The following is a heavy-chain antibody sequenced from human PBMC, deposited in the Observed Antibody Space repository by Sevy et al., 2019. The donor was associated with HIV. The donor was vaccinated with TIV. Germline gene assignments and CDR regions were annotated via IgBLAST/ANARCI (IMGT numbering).Heavy chain of an antibody. CDR2: ISYEGTET. J-gene: IGHJ4*01. V-gene: IGHV3-30-3*01. CDR3: ARDGGYSIKWYPLY. Sequence: GGSLRLSCAASGFAFSTHAMHWVRQAPGKGLEWVAVISYEGTETFYAASVEGRFTISRDNSKNKLSLQIKSLRPEDTAVYYCARDGGYSIKWYPLYWGHGTLVTVSS. CDR1: GFAFSTHA. D-gene: IGHD1-26*01.